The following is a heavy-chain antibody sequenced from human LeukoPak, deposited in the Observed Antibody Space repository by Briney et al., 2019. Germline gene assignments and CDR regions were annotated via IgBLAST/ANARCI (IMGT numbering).Heavy chain of an antibody. V-gene: IGHV3-7*01. J-gene: IGHJ4*02. CDR1: RFTFSNYW. CDR3: AREGYDYVWGSYSTSSLIVDY. CDR2: IKEDGCEK. D-gene: IGHD3-16*01. Sequence: GGSLRLSCGASRFTFSNYWMSWVRQAPGKGLEWVANIKEDGCEKDYVDSVKGRFTISRDNAKNSLYLQMNSLRAEDTAVYYCAREGYDYVWGSYSTSSLIVDYWGQGTLVTVSS.